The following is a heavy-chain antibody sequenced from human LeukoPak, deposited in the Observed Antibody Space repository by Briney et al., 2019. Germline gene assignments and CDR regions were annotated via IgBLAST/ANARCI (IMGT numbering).Heavy chain of an antibody. V-gene: IGHV4-61*08. Sequence: SETLSLTCSVSGDSVSSAGYHWSWIRQAPGKGLEWIGHSGSPSYNPSLKSRVMISIDTSKDQFSLKVSTVTAADTAVYYCTTYYVGEGGRGHWGPGTLVTVSS. CDR2: SGSP. CDR1: GDSVSSAGYH. CDR3: TTYYVGEGGRGH. D-gene: IGHD2-21*01. J-gene: IGHJ4*02.